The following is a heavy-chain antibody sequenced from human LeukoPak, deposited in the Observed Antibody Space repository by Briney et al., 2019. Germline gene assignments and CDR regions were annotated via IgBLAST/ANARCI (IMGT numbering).Heavy chain of an antibody. Sequence: GGSLRLSCAASGFTFSSYWMSWVRQAPGKGLEWVANIKQDGSEKYYVDSVKGRFTISRDNAKNSLYLQMNSLRAEDTAVYYCARRMLTYYYGSGSNNYFDYWGQGTLVTVSS. V-gene: IGHV3-7*01. CDR3: ARRMLTYYYGSGSNNYFDY. D-gene: IGHD3-10*01. CDR1: GFTFSSYW. J-gene: IGHJ4*02. CDR2: IKQDGSEK.